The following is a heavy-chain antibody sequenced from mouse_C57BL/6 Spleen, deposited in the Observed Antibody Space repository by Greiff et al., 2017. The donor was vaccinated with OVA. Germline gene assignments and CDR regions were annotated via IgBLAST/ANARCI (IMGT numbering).Heavy chain of an antibody. V-gene: IGHV1-69*01. CDR2: IDPSDSYT. CDR1: GYTFTSYW. Sequence: VQLQQPGAELVMPGASVKLSCKASGYTFTSYWMHWVKQRPGQGLEWIGAIDPSDSYTNYNQKFKGKSTLTVDKSSSTAYMQLSSLTSEDSAVYYCARLYDYDYAMDYWGQGTSVTVSS. J-gene: IGHJ4*01. CDR3: ARLYDYDYAMDY. D-gene: IGHD2-4*01.